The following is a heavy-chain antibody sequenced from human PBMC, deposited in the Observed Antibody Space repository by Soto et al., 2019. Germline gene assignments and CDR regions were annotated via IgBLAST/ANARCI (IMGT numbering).Heavy chain of an antibody. Sequence: GSLRLSCAASGFTFSSYSMNWVRQAPGKGLEWVSSISSSSSYIYYADSVKGRFTIYRDNAKNSLYLQMNRLRAEDTVMYYCARVATTGTTSRYYAMDVWGQGT. V-gene: IGHV3-21*01. CDR1: GFTFSSYS. J-gene: IGHJ6*02. CDR3: ARVATTGTTSRYYAMDV. CDR2: ISSSSSYI. D-gene: IGHD1-1*01.